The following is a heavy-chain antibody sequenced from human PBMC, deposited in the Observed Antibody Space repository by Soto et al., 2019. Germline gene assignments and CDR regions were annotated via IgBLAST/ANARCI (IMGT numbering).Heavy chain of an antibody. CDR2: IYYRGST. CDR1: DDSITVGGYY. V-gene: IGHV4-31*02. D-gene: IGHD3-10*01. J-gene: IGHJ4*02. Sequence: SLTCSCADDSITVGGYYWSWIRQHPAKGLEWIGSIYYRGSTYYNPSLRSRGTISLDPSQARLSLRLTSLTAADTATYYCARGGSGTYHVWGQGTLVTVSS. CDR3: ARGGSGTYHV.